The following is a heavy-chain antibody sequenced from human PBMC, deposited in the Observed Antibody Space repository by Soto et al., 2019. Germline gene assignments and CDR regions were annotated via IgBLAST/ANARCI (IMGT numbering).Heavy chain of an antibody. CDR3: ARKGPRAARPNH. J-gene: IGHJ5*02. CDR1: GFTFRDYD. Sequence: QVQLVESGGGLVRPGGSLRLSCAASGFTFRDYDMSWIRQAPGKGLEWVSCISSSGTVTNYADSVKGRFTISRDNAQNSLYGELHSLRVEDTAVYYCARKGPRAARPNHWGQGTLVTVSS. V-gene: IGHV3-11*01. CDR2: ISSSGTVT. D-gene: IGHD6-6*01.